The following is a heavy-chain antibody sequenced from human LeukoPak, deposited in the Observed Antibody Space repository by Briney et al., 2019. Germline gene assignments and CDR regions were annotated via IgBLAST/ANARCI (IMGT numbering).Heavy chain of an antibody. V-gene: IGHV3-53*01. CDR1: GFTVSSNY. J-gene: IGHJ6*02. Sequence: GGSLRLSCEASGFTVSSNYMSWVRQAPGKGLEWVSLIYTEGITYYADSVKGRFTISRDNFKNTLYLQMNSLRAEDSGMYYCARASYYYDGRVYGMDVWGQGPTVTVSS. CDR3: ARASYYYDGRVYGMDV. D-gene: IGHD3-22*01. CDR2: IYTEGIT.